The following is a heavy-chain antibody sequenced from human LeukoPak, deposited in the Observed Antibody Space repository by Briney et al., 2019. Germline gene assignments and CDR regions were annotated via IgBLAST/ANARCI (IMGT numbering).Heavy chain of an antibody. CDR3: ARGLGGVDIVVVPAQTYFDY. CDR2: INHSGST. V-gene: IGHV4-34*01. J-gene: IGHJ4*02. Sequence: SETLSLTCAVYGGSFSGYYWSRIRQSPGKGLEWIGEINHSGSTNYNPSLKSRVTISVDTSKNQFSLKLSSVTAADTAVYYCARGLGGVDIVVVPAQTYFDYWGQGTLVTVSS. D-gene: IGHD2-2*01. CDR1: GGSFSGYY.